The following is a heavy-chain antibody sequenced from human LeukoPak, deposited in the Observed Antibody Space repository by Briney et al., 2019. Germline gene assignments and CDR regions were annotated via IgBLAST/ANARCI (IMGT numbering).Heavy chain of an antibody. Sequence: PGGSLRLSCAASGFTFSSYSMNWVRQAPGKGLEWVSSISSSSSYIYYADSVKGRFTISRDNAKNSLYLQMNSLRAEDTAVYYCAKDLIVVPAATGTGLSYWGQGTLVTVSS. CDR2: ISSSSSYI. V-gene: IGHV3-21*01. D-gene: IGHD2-2*01. CDR1: GFTFSSYS. J-gene: IGHJ4*02. CDR3: AKDLIVVPAATGTGLSY.